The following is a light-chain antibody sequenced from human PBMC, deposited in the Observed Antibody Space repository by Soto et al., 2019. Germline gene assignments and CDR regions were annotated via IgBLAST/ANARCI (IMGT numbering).Light chain of an antibody. CDR1: SSNIGAGYD. J-gene: IGLJ1*01. CDR2: GNS. V-gene: IGLV1-40*01. CDR3: QSYDSSLSAPV. Sequence: QSVLTQPPSVSGAPGQRVTLSCTGSSSNIGAGYDVHWYQQLPGTAPKLLIYGNSNRPSGVPDRFSGSKSGTAASLAITGLQAEDEADSYCQSYDSSLSAPVFGTGTKVTVL.